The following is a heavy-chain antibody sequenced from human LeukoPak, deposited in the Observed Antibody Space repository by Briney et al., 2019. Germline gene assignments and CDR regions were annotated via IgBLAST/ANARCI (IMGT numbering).Heavy chain of an antibody. Sequence: PGRSLRLSCAASGFTFSSYAMSWVRQAPGKGLEWVSAITGSGGNTYYADSVKGRFTISRDNSKNTLYLQMNSLRAEDTAVYYCAKDDVAYCGSDCYWGAYWGQGTLVTVSS. CDR1: GFTFSSYA. D-gene: IGHD2-21*02. CDR3: AKDDVAYCGSDCYWGAY. J-gene: IGHJ4*02. V-gene: IGHV3-23*01. CDR2: ITGSGGNT.